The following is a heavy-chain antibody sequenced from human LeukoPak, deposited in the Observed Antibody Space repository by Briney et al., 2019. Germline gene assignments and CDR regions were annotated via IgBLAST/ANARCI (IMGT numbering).Heavy chain of an antibody. CDR1: GFTFSSYY. V-gene: IGHV3-7*01. Sequence: GGSLRLSCAASGFTFSSYYMSWVRQAPGKGLEWVANIDQDGSQKYYVDSVDGRFTISRDNAKNSLYLQMNSLRGEDTAVYYCSRVKGTTMLNDFWGQGTLVTVSS. J-gene: IGHJ4*02. D-gene: IGHD3-10*01. CDR2: IDQDGSQK. CDR3: SRVKGTTMLNDF.